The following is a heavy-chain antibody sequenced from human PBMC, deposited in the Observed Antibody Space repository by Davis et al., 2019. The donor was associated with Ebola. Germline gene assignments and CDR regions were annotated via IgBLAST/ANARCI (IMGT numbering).Heavy chain of an antibody. J-gene: IGHJ6*02. CDR2: ISGSGGST. Sequence: ESLKISCAASGFTFNSYAMSWVRQAPGRGLEWVSAISGSGGSTYNADSVKGRFTISRDNSKNTLYLQMNSLRAEDSAVYYCARVYCGGDCYTDTYYYYYAMDVWGRGTTVTVSS. V-gene: IGHV3-23*01. CDR3: ARVYCGGDCYTDTYYYYYAMDV. D-gene: IGHD2-21*02. CDR1: GFTFNSYA.